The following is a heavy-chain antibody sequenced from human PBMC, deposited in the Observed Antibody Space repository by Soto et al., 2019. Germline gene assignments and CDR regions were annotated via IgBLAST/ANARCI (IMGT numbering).Heavy chain of an antibody. CDR2: IYWDDDK. CDR3: AHRVLRTVFGLVTTTAIYFDF. D-gene: IGHD3-3*01. J-gene: IGHJ4*02. V-gene: IGHV2-5*02. CDR1: GFSLTTSGVG. Sequence: QITLNESGPTQVKPRQTLTLTCTFSGFSLTTSGVGVGWIRQSPGKAPEWLALIYWDDDKRYSPSLKSRLTITKDTSKNRVVLTMADVDPAETATYYCAHRVLRTVFGLVTTTAIYFDFWGQGTPVAVSS.